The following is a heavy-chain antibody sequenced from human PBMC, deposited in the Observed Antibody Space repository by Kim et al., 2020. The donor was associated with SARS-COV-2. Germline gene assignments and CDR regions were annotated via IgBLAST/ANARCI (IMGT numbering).Heavy chain of an antibody. Sequence: SVKVSCKASGGTFSSYAISWVRQAPGQGLEWMGGIIPIFGTANYAQKFQGRVTITADESTSTAYMELSSLRSEDTAVYYCANGQDPDSSGYYYGLLRYWGQGTLVTVSS. J-gene: IGHJ4*02. CDR2: IIPIFGTA. CDR1: GGTFSSYA. CDR3: ANGQDPDSSGYYYGLLRY. V-gene: IGHV1-69*13. D-gene: IGHD3-22*01.